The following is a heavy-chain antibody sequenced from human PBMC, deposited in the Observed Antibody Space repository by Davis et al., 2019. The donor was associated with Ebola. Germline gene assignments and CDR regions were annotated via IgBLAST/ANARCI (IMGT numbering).Heavy chain of an antibody. CDR3: ASLMIGYCSSTSCYTTNWFDP. V-gene: IGHV1-69*13. CDR2: IIPIFGTA. Sequence: SVKVSCKASGGTFSSYAISWVRQAPGQGLEWMGGIIPIFGTANYAQKFQGRVTITADESTSTAYMELSSLRSEDTAVYYCASLMIGYCSSTSCYTTNWFDPWGQGTLVTVSS. J-gene: IGHJ5*02. CDR1: GGTFSSYA. D-gene: IGHD2-2*02.